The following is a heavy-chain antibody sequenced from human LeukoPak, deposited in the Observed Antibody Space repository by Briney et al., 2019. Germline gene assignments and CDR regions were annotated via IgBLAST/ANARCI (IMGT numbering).Heavy chain of an antibody. D-gene: IGHD6-19*01. CDR1: GFTLNRNA. CDR3: VRRGDASSGWGDHDF. CDR2: IGGSGDKT. J-gene: IGHJ4*02. Sequence: SGGSLRLSCAASGFTLNRNAISWVRQAPGKGLEWVSTIGGSGDKTFYADSVKGRFTISRDNSKNMVHLQMNSLTGEDTALYYCVRRGDASSGWGDHDFWGQGALVTVSS. V-gene: IGHV3-23*01.